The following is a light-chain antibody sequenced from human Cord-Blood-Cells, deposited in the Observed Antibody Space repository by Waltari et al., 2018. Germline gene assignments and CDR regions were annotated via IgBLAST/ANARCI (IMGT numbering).Light chain of an antibody. J-gene: IGKJ2*01. CDR2: LGS. V-gene: IGKV2-28*01. CDR3: MQALQTPYT. CDR1: QSLLHSNGYNY. Sequence: DIVMTQSPLSLPVTPGEPASIPCRSSQSLLHSNGYNYLDWYLQKPWQSPQLLIYLGSNRASGVPDRFSGSGSGTDFTLKISRVEADDSGDYYCMQALQTPYTCGQGTKLEIK.